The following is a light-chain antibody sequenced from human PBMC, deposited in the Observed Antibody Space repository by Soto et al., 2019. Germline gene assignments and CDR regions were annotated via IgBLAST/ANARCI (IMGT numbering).Light chain of an antibody. CDR2: DAS. J-gene: IGKJ1*01. CDR1: QSVTTY. Sequence: ENVLTQSPGALSLSPGENASISCRASQSVTTYFAWYQQKHGQAPRLLIYDASKRATGIPARFSGSGSGTDFTLTISSLEPDDLAVYYCQQRGTWPPSFGQGTKVEIK. CDR3: QQRGTWPPS. V-gene: IGKV3-11*01.